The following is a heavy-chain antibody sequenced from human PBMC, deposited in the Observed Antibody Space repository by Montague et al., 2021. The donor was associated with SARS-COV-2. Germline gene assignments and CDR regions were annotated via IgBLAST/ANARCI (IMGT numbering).Heavy chain of an antibody. CDR3: ARWGEYYDSPYYYYAMDV. CDR1: GSSISSYY. V-gene: IGHV4-59*12. Sequence: SETLSLTCTVSGSSISSYYWSWIRQPPGRGLQWIGYISYSGSTDYNPSLKSRVTISIDTSKNQFSLKLSSVTAADTAVYYCARWGEYYDSPYYYYAMDVWGQGTTVTVSS. CDR2: ISYSGST. D-gene: IGHD3-3*01. J-gene: IGHJ6*02.